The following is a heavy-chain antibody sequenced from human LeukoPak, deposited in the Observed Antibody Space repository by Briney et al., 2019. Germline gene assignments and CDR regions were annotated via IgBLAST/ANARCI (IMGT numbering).Heavy chain of an antibody. CDR1: GFTFSSYG. CDR3: AELGITMIGGV. Sequence: RGSLRLSCAASGFTFSSYGMHWVRQAPGKGLECVSYISSSGSTIYYADSVKGRFTISRDNAKNSLYLQMNSLRAEDTAVYYCAELGITMIGGVWGKGTTVTISS. V-gene: IGHV3-48*04. D-gene: IGHD3-10*02. J-gene: IGHJ6*04. CDR2: ISSSGSTI.